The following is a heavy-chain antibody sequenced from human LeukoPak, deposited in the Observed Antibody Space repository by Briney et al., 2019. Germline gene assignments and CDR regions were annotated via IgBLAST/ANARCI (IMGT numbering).Heavy chain of an antibody. CDR1: GFTFSNYN. J-gene: IGHJ5*02. CDR3: ARAPMVRGVMPRRGWFDP. V-gene: IGHV1-8*03. CDR2: MTPNSVHT. D-gene: IGHD3-10*01. Sequence: VASVKVSCKASGFTFSNYNINWVRQATGQGLEWMGRMTPNSVHTDSAQKFQGRVTITRSFSKNTAYMELSSLRSEDTAVYYCARAPMVRGVMPRRGWFDPWGQGTLVTVSS.